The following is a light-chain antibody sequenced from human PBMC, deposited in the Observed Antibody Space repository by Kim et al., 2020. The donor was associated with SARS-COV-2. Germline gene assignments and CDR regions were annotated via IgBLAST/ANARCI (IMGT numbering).Light chain of an antibody. CDR3: ISYTSSNINYV. Sequence: QSALAQPASVSGSPGQSITISCTGTSSDVGGYDYVSWYQQQPGKAPRLIIYDVNKRPSGFSTHFSGSKSGNTASLKISGLRAEDEGDYFCISYTSSNINYVFGTGTKVTVL. J-gene: IGLJ1*01. V-gene: IGLV2-14*03. CDR2: DVN. CDR1: SSDVGGYDY.